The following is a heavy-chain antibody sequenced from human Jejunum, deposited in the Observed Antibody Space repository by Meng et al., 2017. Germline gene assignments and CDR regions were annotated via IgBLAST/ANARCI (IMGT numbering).Heavy chain of an antibody. CDR3: ASRPTAETPYDY. J-gene: IGHJ4*02. D-gene: IGHD4-23*01. CDR1: GSTFRNCE. CDR2: TSTTGSTI. V-gene: IGHV3-48*03. Sequence: GESLKISCVASGSTFRNCEMNWVRQPPGKGLEWVAYTSTTGSTIFYADSVKGRFTISRDNAKDSLYLEMSSLRVEDTALYYCASRPTAETPYDYWGQGTLVTVSS.